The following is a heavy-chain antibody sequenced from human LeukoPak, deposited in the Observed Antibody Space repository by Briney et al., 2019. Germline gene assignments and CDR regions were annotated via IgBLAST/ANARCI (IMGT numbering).Heavy chain of an antibody. V-gene: IGHV3-30*02. CDR3: AKDPRYYDGPGYHGGYYYYMDV. J-gene: IGHJ6*03. D-gene: IGHD3-22*01. CDR2: INYDGTKK. CDR1: GFTVSSNY. Sequence: GGSLRLSCAASGFTVSSNYMSWVRQAPGKGLEWVSFINYDGTKKYYADSVKGRFTISRDNSYNTVFLQMDSLRPEDTAIYYCAKDPRYYDGPGYHGGYYYYMDVWGKGATVTVSS.